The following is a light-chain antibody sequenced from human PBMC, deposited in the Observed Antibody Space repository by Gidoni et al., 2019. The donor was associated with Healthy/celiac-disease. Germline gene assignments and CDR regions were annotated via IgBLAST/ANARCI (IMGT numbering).Light chain of an antibody. Sequence: QPVVTQEPSLTVSPGGTVTLTCASSTVVVTSGYYPNWFQHKPGQALRALMYRTRNKHSGTPARCSGALLWGKAALTLLGVQPEDDAEYYGLLYYGGAVVFGGGTKLXVL. V-gene: IGLV7-43*01. J-gene: IGLJ2*01. CDR3: LLYYGGAVV. CDR2: RTR. CDR1: TVVVTSGYY.